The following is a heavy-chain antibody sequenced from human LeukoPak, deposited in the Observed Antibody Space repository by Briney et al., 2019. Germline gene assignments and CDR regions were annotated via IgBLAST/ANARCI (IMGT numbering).Heavy chain of an antibody. J-gene: IGHJ4*02. CDR2: ISTNGGTT. D-gene: IGHD6-13*01. CDR3: VKGNSVAAALDY. Sequence: PGGSLRHSCSVSGFTFSSSAMYWVRQAPGKGLEFVSAISTNGGTTYYGDSVKGRFTISRDNSKNTLYLQMSSLRAEDTAVYFCVKGNSVAAALDYWGQGTLVTVSS. V-gene: IGHV3-64*03. CDR1: GFTFSSSA.